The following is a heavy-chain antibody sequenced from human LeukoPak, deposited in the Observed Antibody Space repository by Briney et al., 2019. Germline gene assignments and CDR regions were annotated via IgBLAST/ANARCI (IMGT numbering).Heavy chain of an antibody. J-gene: IGHJ4*02. CDR1: GFAFSSQA. V-gene: IGHV3-23*01. D-gene: IGHD6-19*01. CDR2: ISDSGSLT. CDR3: AKDARRTNGWYYFDY. Sequence: PGGSLRLSCAASGFAFSSQAMGWVRQAPGKGLEWVSVISDSGSLTYYADSVKGRFTISRDNSKKTLFLQLNSLGAEDTAVYYCAKDARRTNGWYYFDYWGQGALVTVSS.